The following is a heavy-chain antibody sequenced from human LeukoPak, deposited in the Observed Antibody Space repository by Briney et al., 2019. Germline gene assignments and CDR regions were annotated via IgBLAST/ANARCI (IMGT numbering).Heavy chain of an antibody. CDR2: ISYGGSNK. CDR3: ARGDLTTVTLLDY. D-gene: IGHD4-17*01. J-gene: IGHJ4*02. Sequence: GGSLRLSCAASGFTFSSYAMHWVRQAPGKGLEWVAVISYGGSNKYYADSVKGRFTISRDNSKNTLYLQMNSLRAEDTAVYYCARGDLTTVTLLDYWGQGTLVTVSS. V-gene: IGHV3-30*04. CDR1: GFTFSSYA.